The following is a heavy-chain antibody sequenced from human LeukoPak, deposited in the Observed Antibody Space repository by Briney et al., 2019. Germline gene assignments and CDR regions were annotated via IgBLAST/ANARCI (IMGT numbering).Heavy chain of an antibody. CDR1: GFTFNNYA. J-gene: IGHJ3*02. Sequence: PGGSLRLSCAASGFTFNNYAMHWVRQAPGKGLEFVSVISSNGRSTNYLDSVKGRFTISRDNSKNTVYLQMGSLRVEDTAMYYCARDLRAFDIWGQGTMVTVSS. CDR2: ISSNGRST. CDR3: ARDLRAFDI. V-gene: IGHV3-64*02.